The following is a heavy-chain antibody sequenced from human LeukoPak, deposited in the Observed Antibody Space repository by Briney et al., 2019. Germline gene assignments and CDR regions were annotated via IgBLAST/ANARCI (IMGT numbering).Heavy chain of an antibody. J-gene: IGHJ4*02. D-gene: IGHD3-9*01. CDR3: AKGDSYYDLLTCFDF. V-gene: IGHV3-23*01. CDR1: GFTFSSYV. CDR2: ISNSGGST. Sequence: GGSLRLSCAASGFTFSSYVMSWVRQAPGKGPEWVSSISNSGGSTYYADSVKGRFTISRDNSKNALYLQMNSLRDEDTAVYYCAKGDSYYDLLTCFDFWGPGTLVTVSS.